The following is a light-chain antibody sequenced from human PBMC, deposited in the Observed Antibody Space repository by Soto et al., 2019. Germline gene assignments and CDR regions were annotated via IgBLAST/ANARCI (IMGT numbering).Light chain of an antibody. J-gene: IGKJ4*02. V-gene: IGKV3-15*01. Sequence: EVVMTQSPATLSVSAGERVSLSCRASQTVDSHLAWYQQKPGQAPRLLIYGTDTRANGIPARFSGGGSGTEFTLTISSLQSEYFAVYYCQQYDKWPLTFGGGTKVEIK. CDR3: QQYDKWPLT. CDR1: QTVDSH. CDR2: GTD.